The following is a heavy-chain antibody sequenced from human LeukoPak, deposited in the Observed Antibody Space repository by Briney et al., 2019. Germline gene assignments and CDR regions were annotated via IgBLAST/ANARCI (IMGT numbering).Heavy chain of an antibody. CDR2: ISGSGDST. CDR3: QTGSYEYFDP. V-gene: IGHV3-23*01. J-gene: IGHJ2*01. CDR1: GFTPGSYA. D-gene: IGHD1-26*01. Sequence: GGSLRLSCAASGFTPGSYAMSWVRQAPGKGLEWVSGISGSGDSTYSADSVKGRFTISRDNSKNTLYLQMNSLRVEDTAVYYCQTGSYEYFDPWGRGTLVTVSS.